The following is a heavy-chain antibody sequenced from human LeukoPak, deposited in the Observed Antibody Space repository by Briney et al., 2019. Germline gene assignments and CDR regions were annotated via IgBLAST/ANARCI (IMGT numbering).Heavy chain of an antibody. D-gene: IGHD5-18*01. V-gene: IGHV4-34*01. J-gene: IGHJ4*02. CDR1: GGSFSGYY. Sequence: KASETLSLTCAVYGGSFSGYYWSWIRQPPGKGLEWIGHISYSGSTYYNPSLKSRVTISVDTSKNEFSLKLSSVTAADTAVYYCARVLRGYKYGRGADYWGQGTLVTVSS. CDR2: ISYSGST. CDR3: ARVLRGYKYGRGADY.